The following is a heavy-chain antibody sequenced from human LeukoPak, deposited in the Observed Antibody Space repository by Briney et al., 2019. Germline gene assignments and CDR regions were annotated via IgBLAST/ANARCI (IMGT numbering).Heavy chain of an antibody. CDR2: ISAYNGNT. V-gene: IGHV1-18*04. Sequence: ASVKVSCKASGYTFSGHYLHWVRQAPGQGLEWMGWISAYNGNTNYAQKLQGRVTMTTDTSTSTAYMELRSLRSDDTAVYYCARNMDYGDYPWWFDPWGQGTLVTVSS. CDR1: GYTFSGHY. J-gene: IGHJ5*02. CDR3: ARNMDYGDYPWWFDP. D-gene: IGHD4-17*01.